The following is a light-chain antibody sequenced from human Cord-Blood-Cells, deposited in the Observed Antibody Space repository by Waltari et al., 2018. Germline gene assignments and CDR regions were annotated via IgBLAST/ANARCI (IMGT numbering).Light chain of an antibody. Sequence: QSVLTQPPSASQTPGQRVTIPRSGSRSNIGSNTANWYQQLPGTAPKLLLYSNNQRPSGVPDRFSGSKSGTSASLAISGLQSEDEADYYCAAWDDSLNGYVFGTGTKVTVL. V-gene: IGLV1-44*01. CDR3: AAWDDSLNGYV. J-gene: IGLJ1*01. CDR2: SNN. CDR1: RSNIGSNT.